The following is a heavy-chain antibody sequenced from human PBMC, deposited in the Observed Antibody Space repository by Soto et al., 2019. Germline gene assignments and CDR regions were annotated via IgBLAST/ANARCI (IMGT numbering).Heavy chain of an antibody. J-gene: IGHJ4*02. D-gene: IGHD3-22*01. V-gene: IGHV3-30*18. CDR3: AKGNYYDSSGYYPFDY. Sequence: PGGSLRLSCSASGFPFSTYGMHWVRQAPGKGLEWVAVISYDGSNKYYADSVKGRFTISRDNSKNTLYLQMNSLRAEDTAVYYCAKGNYYDSSGYYPFDYWGQGTLVTVSS. CDR2: ISYDGSNK. CDR1: GFPFSTYG.